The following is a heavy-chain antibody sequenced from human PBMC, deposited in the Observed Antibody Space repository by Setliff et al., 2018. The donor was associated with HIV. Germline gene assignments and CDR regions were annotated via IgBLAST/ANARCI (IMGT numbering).Heavy chain of an antibody. V-gene: IGHV4-61*02. J-gene: IGHJ4*02. CDR3: ARGSDYIWGNYRFPFDY. D-gene: IGHD3-16*02. Sequence: PSETLSLTCTVSGGSISSGSYFWTWIRQPAGKGLEWIGRIYTSGSTNYNPSLKSRVTISVDTSKNQFPLQLSSVTAAGTAVYYCARGSDYIWGNYRFPFDYWGQGTLVTVSS. CDR2: IYTSGST. CDR1: GGSISSGSYF.